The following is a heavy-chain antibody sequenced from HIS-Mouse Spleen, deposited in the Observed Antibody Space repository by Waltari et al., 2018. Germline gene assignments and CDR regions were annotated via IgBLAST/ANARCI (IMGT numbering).Heavy chain of an antibody. CDR3: AREIPYSSSWYDWYFDL. CDR1: GGPITCSRYY. J-gene: IGHJ2*01. CDR2: IYYSGST. V-gene: IGHV4-39*07. D-gene: IGHD6-13*01. Sequence: QLQLQESGPGLVKPSETLSLTCTVSGGPITCSRYYWGWIRQPPGKGLEWIGSIYYSGSTYYNPSLKSRVTISVDTSKNQFSLKLSSVTAADTAVYYCAREIPYSSSWYDWYFDLWGRGTLVTVSS.